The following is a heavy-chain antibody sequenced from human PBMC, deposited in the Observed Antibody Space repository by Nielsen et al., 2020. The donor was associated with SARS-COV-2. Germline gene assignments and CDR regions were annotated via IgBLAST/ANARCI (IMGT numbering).Heavy chain of an antibody. D-gene: IGHD1-26*01. CDR1: GDSNNDYY. J-gene: IGHJ3*02. V-gene: IGHV4-59*01. CDR2: IYYSGST. Sequence: SETLSLTCTVSGDSNNDYYWSWIRQPPGKGLERIGYIYYSGSTNYNPSLKSRVTISVDTSKNQFSLKLSSVTAADTAVYYCARGGIVGAAAWLDAFDIWGQGTMVTVSS. CDR3: ARGGIVGAAAWLDAFDI.